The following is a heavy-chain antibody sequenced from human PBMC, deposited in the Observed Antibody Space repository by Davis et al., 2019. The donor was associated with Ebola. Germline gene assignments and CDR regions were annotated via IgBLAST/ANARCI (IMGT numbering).Heavy chain of an antibody. V-gene: IGHV3-30*04. Sequence: GGPLRLSCAASGFTFSSYAMHWVRQAPGKGLEWVAVISYDGSNKYYADSVKGRFTISRDNSKNTLYLQMSSLRAEDTAVYYCARDLPGGDWYFDLWGRGTLVTVSS. CDR3: ARDLPGGDWYFDL. D-gene: IGHD1-14*01. CDR2: ISYDGSNK. CDR1: GFTFSSYA. J-gene: IGHJ2*01.